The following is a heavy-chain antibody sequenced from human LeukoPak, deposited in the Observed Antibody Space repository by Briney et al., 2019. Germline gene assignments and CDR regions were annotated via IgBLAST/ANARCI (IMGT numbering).Heavy chain of an antibody. CDR2: ITASGTAM. J-gene: IGHJ4*02. V-gene: IGHV3-48*02. Sequence: GGSLRLSCAASGFTFSSYSMNWVRQAPGKGLEWVSRITASGTAMFYADSVKGRFTISRDNAKNSLYLQMNSLRDEDTAVYYGARSGTTSLNYWGKEPLFTVSS. CDR3: ARSGTTSLNY. D-gene: IGHD1-14*01. CDR1: GFTFSSYS.